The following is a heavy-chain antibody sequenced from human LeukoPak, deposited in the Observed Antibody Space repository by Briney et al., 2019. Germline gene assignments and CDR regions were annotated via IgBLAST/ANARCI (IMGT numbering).Heavy chain of an antibody. V-gene: IGHV1-46*01. J-gene: IGHJ2*01. CDR1: GYTFTDHY. Sequence: ASVTLSCKASGYTFTDHYMHWVRQAPGQGLEWMGVIHPSGGSTAFAQKFQGRVSMTSDTSTSTVYVELRSLTSDDTAAYYCARATLDAAMVYWSFDLWGRGTLVTVSS. CDR3: ARATLDAAMVYWSFDL. CDR2: IHPSGGST. D-gene: IGHD5-18*01.